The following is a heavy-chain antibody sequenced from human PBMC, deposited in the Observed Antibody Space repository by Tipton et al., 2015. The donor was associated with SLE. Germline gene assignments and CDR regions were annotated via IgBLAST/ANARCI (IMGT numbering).Heavy chain of an antibody. D-gene: IGHD6-19*01. CDR2: ISSSGSTI. CDR3: ARGAGYSSGWFLYFDY. J-gene: IGHJ4*02. CDR1: GFTFSSYE. V-gene: IGHV3-48*03. Sequence: SLRLSCAASGFTFSSYEMNWVRQAPGKGLEWVSYISSSGSTIYYADSVKGRFTISRDNAKNSLYLQMNSLRAEDTAVYYCARGAGYSSGWFLYFDYWGQGTLVTVSS.